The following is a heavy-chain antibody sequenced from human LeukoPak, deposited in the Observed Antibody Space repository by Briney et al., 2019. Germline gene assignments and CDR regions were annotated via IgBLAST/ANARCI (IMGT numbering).Heavy chain of an antibody. CDR2: VYYSGST. V-gene: IGHV4-59*01. CDR3: ATDRQEGGSGSYCFDP. CDR1: RASITTYY. Sequence: SETLSLTCTVSRASITTYYWSWIRQPAGKGLEWIGNVYYSGSTTYNPSLKSRVSMSVDMSKNQFSLKLRSVTAADTATYYCATDRQEGGSGSYCFDPWGQGTQVTVSS. D-gene: IGHD3-10*01. J-gene: IGHJ5*02.